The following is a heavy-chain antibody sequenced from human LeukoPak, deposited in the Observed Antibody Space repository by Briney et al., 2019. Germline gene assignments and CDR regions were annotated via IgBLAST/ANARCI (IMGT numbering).Heavy chain of an antibody. J-gene: IGHJ4*02. CDR2: IRYDGSNK. V-gene: IGHV3-30*02. CDR3: AKGLRFLEWLTVD. Sequence: PGGSLRLSCAASGFTFSSYGMHWVRQAPGKGLEWVAFIRYDGSNKYYADSVKGRFTISRDNSKNTLYLQMNSLRAEDTAVYYCAKGLRFLEWLTVDWGQGTLVTVSS. D-gene: IGHD3-3*01. CDR1: GFTFSSYG.